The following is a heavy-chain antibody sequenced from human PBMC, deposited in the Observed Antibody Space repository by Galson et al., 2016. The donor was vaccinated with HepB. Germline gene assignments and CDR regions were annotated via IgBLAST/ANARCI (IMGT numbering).Heavy chain of an antibody. CDR3: ARLVGASDAFDY. Sequence: SETLSLTCTVSGGSINSYYWSWIRQPPGKGLEWIGYVYYSGSTDYNPSLTSRVTISVDTSKTQFSLKLNSVTAADTAVYYCARLVGASDAFDYWGQGTLVTVSS. V-gene: IGHV4-59*01. CDR1: GGSINSYY. J-gene: IGHJ4*02. CDR2: VYYSGST. D-gene: IGHD1-26*01.